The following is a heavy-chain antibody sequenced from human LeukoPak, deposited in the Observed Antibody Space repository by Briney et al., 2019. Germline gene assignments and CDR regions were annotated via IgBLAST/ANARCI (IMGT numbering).Heavy chain of an antibody. Sequence: KPSETLSLTCTVSGGSISSYYWSWIRQPPGKGLEWIGYIYYSGSTNYNPSLKSRVTISVDTSKNQFSLKLSSVTAADTAVYYCARARFRDAFDIWGQGTMVTVSS. CDR2: IYYSGST. D-gene: IGHD3-10*01. J-gene: IGHJ3*02. CDR3: ARARFRDAFDI. V-gene: IGHV4-59*01. CDR1: GGSISSYY.